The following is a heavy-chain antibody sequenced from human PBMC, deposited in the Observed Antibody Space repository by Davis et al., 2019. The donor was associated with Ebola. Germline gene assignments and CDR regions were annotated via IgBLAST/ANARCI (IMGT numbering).Heavy chain of an antibody. V-gene: IGHV5-51*01. CDR2: IYPGDSDT. Sequence: PGGSLRLSCKGSGYSFTSYWIGWVRQMPGKGLEWMGIIYPGDSDTRYSPSFQGQVTISADKSISTAYLQWSSLKASDTAMYYCARTSIAAAGPVDYWGQGTLVTVSS. D-gene: IGHD6-13*01. CDR1: GYSFTSYW. J-gene: IGHJ4*02. CDR3: ARTSIAAAGPVDY.